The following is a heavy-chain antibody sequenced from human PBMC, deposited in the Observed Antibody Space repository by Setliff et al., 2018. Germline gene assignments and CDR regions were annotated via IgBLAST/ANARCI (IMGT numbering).Heavy chain of an antibody. CDR3: ARDHGTVPGVDYMDV. CDR1: GFTFSRYS. Sequence: PGGSLRLSCAASGFTFSRYSMNWVRQAPGKGLEWVSSISSSSSTIYYADSVKGRFTISRDNAKNSLYLQMNSLRAEDTAVYYCARDHGTVPGVDYMDVWGKGTTVTVSS. V-gene: IGHV3-48*01. CDR2: ISSSSSTI. D-gene: IGHD1-1*01. J-gene: IGHJ6*03.